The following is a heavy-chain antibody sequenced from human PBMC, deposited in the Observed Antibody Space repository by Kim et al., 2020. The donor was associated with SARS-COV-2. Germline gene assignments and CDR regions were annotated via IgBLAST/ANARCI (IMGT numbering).Heavy chain of an antibody. D-gene: IGHD3-10*01. J-gene: IGHJ6*02. CDR3: ARDKVYGSGSYPSYYYYGMDV. Sequence: SETLSLTCTVSGGSISSYYWSWIRQPPGKGLEWIGYIYYSGSTNYNPSLKSRVTISVDTSKNQFSLKLSSVTAADTAVYYCARDKVYGSGSYPSYYYYGMDVWGQGTTVTVSS. V-gene: IGHV4-59*01. CDR2: IYYSGST. CDR1: GGSISSYY.